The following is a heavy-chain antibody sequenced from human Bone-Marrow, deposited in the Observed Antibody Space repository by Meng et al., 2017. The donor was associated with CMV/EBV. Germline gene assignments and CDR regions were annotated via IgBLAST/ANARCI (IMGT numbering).Heavy chain of an antibody. CDR1: GDSVSSNSAA. V-gene: IGHV6-1*01. CDR3: ARGDYYDSSEGYYFDY. Sequence: LRLSCALSGDSVSSNSAAWNWIRQSPSRGREWLGRTYYRSKWYNDYAVSVKSRITINPDTSKNQFSLQLNSVTPEDTAVYYCARGDYYDSSEGYYFDYWGQGTLVTVS. D-gene: IGHD3-22*01. J-gene: IGHJ4*02. CDR2: TYYRSKWYN.